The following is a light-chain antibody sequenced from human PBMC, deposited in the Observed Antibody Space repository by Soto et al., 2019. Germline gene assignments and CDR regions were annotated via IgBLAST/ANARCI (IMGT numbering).Light chain of an antibody. Sequence: IQMTQSPSSLSASVGDTVTISCRASRGVRSDVAWYQQRPGSVPKVLVYGAFNLYTGVPSRFSGSGYGSEFTLTISRLQPDDFATYSCQQYSTYTPRTFGQGTKVDNK. CDR2: GAF. V-gene: IGKV1-17*01. J-gene: IGKJ1*01. CDR1: RGVRSD. CDR3: QQYSTYTPRT.